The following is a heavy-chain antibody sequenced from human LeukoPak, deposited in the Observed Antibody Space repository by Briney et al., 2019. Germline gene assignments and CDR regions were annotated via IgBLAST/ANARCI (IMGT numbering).Heavy chain of an antibody. D-gene: IGHD3-22*01. CDR2: IYYSGST. Sequence: SETLSLTCTVSGRSISSYYWSWIRQPPGKGLEWIGYIYYSGSTNYNPSLKSRVTISVDTSKNQFSLKLSSVTAADTAVYYCARVKVAGYYDSSGYLDYWGQGTLVTVSS. J-gene: IGHJ4*02. CDR3: ARVKVAGYYDSSGYLDY. CDR1: GRSISSYY. V-gene: IGHV4-59*01.